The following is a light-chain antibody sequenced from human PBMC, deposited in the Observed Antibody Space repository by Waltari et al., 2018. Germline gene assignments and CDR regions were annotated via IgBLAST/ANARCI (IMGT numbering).Light chain of an antibody. J-gene: IGLJ1*01. CDR2: YDS. CDR3: QVWDNTSDHV. V-gene: IGLV3-21*04. Sequence: SYVLAQPHSVSVAPGKTARITCGGSALSRKSVHCYQQKPGQAHRLVIYYDSARPSGIPERFSGSNSGNTSTLTISRVEAGDEADYYCQVWDNTSDHVFGTGTTVTVL. CDR1: ALSRKS.